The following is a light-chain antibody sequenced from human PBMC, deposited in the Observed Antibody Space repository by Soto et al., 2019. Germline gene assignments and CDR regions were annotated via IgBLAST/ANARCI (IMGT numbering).Light chain of an antibody. CDR1: QDINNF. CDR3: QKYNSAPFT. CDR2: AAS. V-gene: IGKV1-27*01. Sequence: DIQMTQSPSSLSASVGDRVTIACRTSQDINNFLAWYQQKPGKVPWLLIYAASTLQSGVPSRFSGSGSGTDFTLTISGQQPEDVATYYCQKYNSAPFTFGGGTKVEIK. J-gene: IGKJ4*01.